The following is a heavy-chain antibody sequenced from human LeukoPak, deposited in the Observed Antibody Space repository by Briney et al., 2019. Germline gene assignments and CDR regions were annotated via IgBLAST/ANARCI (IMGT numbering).Heavy chain of an antibody. D-gene: IGHD5-12*01. CDR2: IYYSGST. Sequence: NPSETLSLTCTVSGGSISSGGYYWSWIRQHPGKGLEGIGYIYYSGSTYYNPSLKSRVTISVDTSKNQFSLKLSSVTAADAAVYCCARVVYYSIEWHYFDYWGQRTLVTVSS. J-gene: IGHJ4*02. CDR3: ARVVYYSIEWHYFDY. V-gene: IGHV4-31*03. CDR1: GGSISSGGYY.